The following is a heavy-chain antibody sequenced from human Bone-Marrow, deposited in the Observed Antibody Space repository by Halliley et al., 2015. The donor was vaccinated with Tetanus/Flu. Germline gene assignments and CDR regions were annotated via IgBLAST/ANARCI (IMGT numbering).Heavy chain of an antibody. J-gene: IGHJ4*02. CDR1: GFSLSSYA. CDR2: ITGSDGNT. V-gene: IGHV3-23*04. D-gene: IGHD2-15*01. Sequence: QLVQSGGDLIQPGGALRLSCAASGFSLSSYAMTWVRQAPGKGLEWVAGITGSDGNTYYADSVKGRFTISRDNSKNTLYLQMSNLRGEDTALYYCAKPPASNVKWYADYWGQGPLVTVSS. CDR3: AKPPASNVKWYADY.